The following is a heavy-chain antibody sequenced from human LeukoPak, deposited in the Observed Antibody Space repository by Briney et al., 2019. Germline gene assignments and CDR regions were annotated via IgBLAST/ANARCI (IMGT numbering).Heavy chain of an antibody. Sequence: GWSLRLSSAASGFTFSSYEMNWVRQAPGKGLGWVSYISSSGSTIYYADSLKGRLTISRYNAKNSLYLQMNSLRAEDTAVYYCAELGITMIGGVWGKGTTVTISS. V-gene: IGHV3-48*03. CDR2: ISSSGSTI. J-gene: IGHJ6*04. CDR3: AELGITMIGGV. D-gene: IGHD3-10*02. CDR1: GFTFSSYE.